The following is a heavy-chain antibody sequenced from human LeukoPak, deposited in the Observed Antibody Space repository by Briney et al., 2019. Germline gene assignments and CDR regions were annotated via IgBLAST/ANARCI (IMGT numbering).Heavy chain of an antibody. V-gene: IGHV4-59*01. CDR3: ATRSSGWYYFDY. D-gene: IGHD6-19*01. J-gene: IGHJ4*02. CDR2: IYYSGST. CDR1: GGSISSYY. Sequence: ASETLSLTCTVSGGSISSYYWSWIRQPPGKGLEWSGYIYYSGSTNYNPSLKSRVTISVDTSKNQFSLKLSSVTAADTAVYYCATRSSGWYYFDYWGQGTLVTVSS.